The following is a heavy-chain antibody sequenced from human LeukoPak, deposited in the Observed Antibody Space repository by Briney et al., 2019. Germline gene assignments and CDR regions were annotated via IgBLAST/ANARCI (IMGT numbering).Heavy chain of an antibody. CDR3: AREALYYFDY. J-gene: IGHJ4*02. Sequence: ASVKVSCKASGYTFTSYGISWVRQAPGQGLEWMGIINPSGGSTSYAQKFQGRVTMTRDMSTSTVYMELSSLRSEDTAVYYCAREALYYFDYWGQGTLVTVSS. CDR1: GYTFTSYG. CDR2: INPSGGST. V-gene: IGHV1-46*01.